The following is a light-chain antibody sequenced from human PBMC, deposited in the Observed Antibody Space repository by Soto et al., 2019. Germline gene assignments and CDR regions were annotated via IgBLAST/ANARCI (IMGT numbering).Light chain of an antibody. CDR1: NIGSIS. J-gene: IGLJ3*02. Sequence: SYELTQPPSVSVAPGQTARLSCGGNNIGSISVHWYQQKTGQAPVLVVFDDSDRPSGIPERFSGSNSGNTATLTIGRVEAGDEAAYDCQVWGTLEHPVFGGGTKVTVL. CDR3: QVWGTLEHPV. V-gene: IGLV3-21*02. CDR2: DDS.